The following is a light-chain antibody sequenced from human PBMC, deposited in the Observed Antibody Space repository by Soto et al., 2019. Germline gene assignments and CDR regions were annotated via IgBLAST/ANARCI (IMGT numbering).Light chain of an antibody. CDR1: QSISSY. CDR2: AAS. CDR3: QQLCIYPPT. Sequence: DIQLNHSPSSLSAPVGDRITITSRASQSISSYLNWYQQKPGKAPKLLIYAASSLQRGVPARVSGSGYGTDFTLTVSSLQPEDFATYYCQQLCIYPPTFGPGTKVDIK. J-gene: IGKJ3*01. V-gene: IGKV1-39*01.